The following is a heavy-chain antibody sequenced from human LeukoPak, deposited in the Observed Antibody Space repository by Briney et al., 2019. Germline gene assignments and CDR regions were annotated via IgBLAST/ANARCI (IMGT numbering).Heavy chain of an antibody. CDR3: ARRMGSGATYPRTFDY. CDR1: GXSISTRNHY. CDR2: IGYTGTT. V-gene: IGHV4-39*01. J-gene: IGHJ4*02. Sequence: PSETLSLTCTVTGXSISTRNHYWGWLRQPPGKGLEWIGSIGYTGTTNSNPSLKSRVTLSVDTSKNQVSLTLSSVTAADTAVYFCARRMGSGATYPRTFDYWGQGTLVTVSS. D-gene: IGHD2-8*02.